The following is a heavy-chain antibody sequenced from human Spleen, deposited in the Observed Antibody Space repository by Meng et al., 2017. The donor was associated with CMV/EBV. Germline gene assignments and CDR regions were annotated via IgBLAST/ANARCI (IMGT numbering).Heavy chain of an antibody. CDR1: GGSISSYY. Sequence: SETLSLTCTVSGGSISSYYWSWIRQPAGKGLEWIGYIYYSGSTNYNPSLKSRVTISVDTSKNQFSLKLSSVTAADTAVYYCARITVSGGGVDMWGQGTLVTVSS. CDR2: IYYSGST. V-gene: IGHV4-59*01. J-gene: IGHJ3*02. CDR3: ARITVSGGGVDM. D-gene: IGHD3-10*02.